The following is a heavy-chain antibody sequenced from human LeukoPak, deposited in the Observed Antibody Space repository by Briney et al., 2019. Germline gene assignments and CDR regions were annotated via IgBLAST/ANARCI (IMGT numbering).Heavy chain of an antibody. Sequence: GGSLRLSCAASAFTFISYKMNWGSQAPGQGLEWVSSISSSRSYIYYADTVKGRFTISRDNAKNSVYLQMNSLRAEDTAVYYCATDIIRGVMDYWGQGALVTVSS. J-gene: IGHJ4*02. V-gene: IGHV3-21*01. D-gene: IGHD3-10*01. CDR1: AFTFISYK. CDR3: ATDIIRGVMDY. CDR2: ISSSRSYI.